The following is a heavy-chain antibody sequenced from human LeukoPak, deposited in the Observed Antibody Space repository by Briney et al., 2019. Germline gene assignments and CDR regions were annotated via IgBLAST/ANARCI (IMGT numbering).Heavy chain of an antibody. CDR2: INPSGGSA. J-gene: IGHJ4*02. D-gene: IGHD5-24*01. CDR1: GYTFTDYF. CDR3: ARGHGVGMATISVDY. Sequence: ASVKVSCKASGYTFTDYFIHWVRQAPGQGLEWMGIINPSGGSASYAQKFQGRVTMTRDTSTSTVYMELSSLRSENTAVYYCARGHGVGMATISVDYWGQGTLVTVPS. V-gene: IGHV1-46*01.